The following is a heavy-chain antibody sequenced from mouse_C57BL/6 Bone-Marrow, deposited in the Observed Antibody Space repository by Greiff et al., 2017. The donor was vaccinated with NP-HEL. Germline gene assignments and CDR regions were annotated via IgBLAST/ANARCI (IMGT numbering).Heavy chain of an antibody. J-gene: IGHJ3*01. CDR3: ARSRGYSPRFAY. CDR2: INPNNGGT. CDR1: GYTFTDYY. D-gene: IGHD2-3*01. Sequence: EVQLHQSGPELVKPGASVKISCKASGYTFTDYYMNWVKQSHGKSLEWIGDINPNNGGTSYNQKFKGKATLTVDKSSSTAYMELRSLTSEDSAVYYCARSRGYSPRFAYWGQGTLVTVSA. V-gene: IGHV1-26*01.